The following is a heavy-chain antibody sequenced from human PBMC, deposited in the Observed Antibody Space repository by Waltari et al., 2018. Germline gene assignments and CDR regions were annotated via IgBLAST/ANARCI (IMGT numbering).Heavy chain of an antibody. D-gene: IGHD2-21*02. CDR1: GFTFTNHW. CDR3: ARGVTTVEY. J-gene: IGHJ4*02. Sequence: EVQLVESGGGLVQPGGSLRLSCSGSGFTFTNHWMSWVRQAPGKGPRWVASIKQDGSEKYYVEDMKGRFTISRDNAKNSLSLQMDSLRAEDTAVYCCARGVTTVEYWGQGTLVTVSS. V-gene: IGHV3-7*04. CDR2: IKQDGSEK.